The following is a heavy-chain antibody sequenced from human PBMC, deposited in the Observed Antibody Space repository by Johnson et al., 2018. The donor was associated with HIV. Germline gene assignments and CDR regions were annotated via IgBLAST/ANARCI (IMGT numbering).Heavy chain of an antibody. V-gene: IGHV3-20*04. Sequence: VQLVESGGGVVRPGGSLRLSCAASGFTFDDYGMSWVRQSPGKGLEWVSGINWNGGNTGYADSVKGRFTISRDNAKNSLFLQINSLRAEDTALYYCARDQSVAAQMVWMDAFDIWGQGTMVTVSS. CDR1: GFTFDDYG. CDR3: ARDQSVAAQMVWMDAFDI. CDR2: INWNGGNT. D-gene: IGHD6-19*01. J-gene: IGHJ3*02.